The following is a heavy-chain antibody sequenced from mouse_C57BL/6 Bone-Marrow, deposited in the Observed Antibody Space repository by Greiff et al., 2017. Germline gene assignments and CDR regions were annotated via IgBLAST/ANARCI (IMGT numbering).Heavy chain of an antibody. V-gene: IGHV5-4*01. D-gene: IGHD2-4*01. Sequence: VQLKESGGGLVKPGGSLKLSCAASGFTFSSYAMSWVRQTPEKRLEWVATISDGGSYTYYPDNVKGRFTISRDNAKNNLYLQMSHLKSEDTTMYYCARERLDYIDYWGQGTTLTVSS. CDR3: ARERLDYIDY. CDR2: ISDGGSYT. CDR1: GFTFSSYA. J-gene: IGHJ2*01.